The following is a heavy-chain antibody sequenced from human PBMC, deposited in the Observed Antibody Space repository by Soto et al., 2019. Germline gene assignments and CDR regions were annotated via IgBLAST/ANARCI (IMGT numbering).Heavy chain of an antibody. CDR2: IIPLFGTT. J-gene: IGHJ4*02. Sequence: QVQLVQSGAEVKKPGSSVKVSCKVSGGPFSSYTLSWVRQAPGQGPEWMGEIIPLFGTTNYVQGFQGRLTITADVSTNTAYMELSSLTPDYTALYYCVRDSIAASGFDSWGQGTLVTVS. V-gene: IGHV1-69*12. D-gene: IGHD6-13*01. CDR3: VRDSIAASGFDS. CDR1: GGPFSSYT.